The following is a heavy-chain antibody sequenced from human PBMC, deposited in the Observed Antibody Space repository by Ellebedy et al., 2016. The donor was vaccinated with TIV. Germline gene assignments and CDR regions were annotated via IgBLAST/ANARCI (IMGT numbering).Heavy chain of an antibody. CDR3: ATEGVTLVRGEPDAFDI. V-gene: IGHV3-11*06. D-gene: IGHD3-10*01. J-gene: IGHJ3*02. CDR1: GFLFRDHY. Sequence: GESLKISCAASGFLFRDHYMNWNRQAPGEGLEWVSRINNSCSFTNYADSVKGRFCISRDNAKNSLYLQMRSLRVEDTAVYYCATEGVTLVRGEPDAFDIWGQGTMVTVSS. CDR2: INNSCSFT.